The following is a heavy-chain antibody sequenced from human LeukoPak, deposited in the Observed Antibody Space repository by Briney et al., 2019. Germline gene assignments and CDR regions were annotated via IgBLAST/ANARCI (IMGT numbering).Heavy chain of an antibody. J-gene: IGHJ5*02. V-gene: IGHV1-18*01. D-gene: IGHD3-10*01. CDR2: ISAYSGDT. CDR1: GYTFTSHG. Sequence: ASVKVSCKASGYTFTSHGISWLRQAPGQGLEWMGWISAYSGDTNYAQKLQGRVTMTTDTSTSTAYMELRSLRSDDTAVYYCARVVYGSGSNLNWFDPWGQGTLVTVSS. CDR3: ARVVYGSGSNLNWFDP.